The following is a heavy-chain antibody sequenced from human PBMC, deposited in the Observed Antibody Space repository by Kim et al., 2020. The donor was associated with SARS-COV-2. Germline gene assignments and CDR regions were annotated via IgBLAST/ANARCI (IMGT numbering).Heavy chain of an antibody. D-gene: IGHD3-22*01. J-gene: IGHJ6*02. CDR2: IYYSGST. CDR3: AREAYDSSGYYFNYYYGMDV. CDR1: GGSISSGGYY. V-gene: IGHV4-31*03. Sequence: SETLSLTCTVSGGSISSGGYYWSWIRQHPGKGLEWIGYIYYSGSTYYNPSLKSRVTISVDTSKNQFSLKLSSVTAADTAVYYCAREAYDSSGYYFNYYYGMDVWGQGTTVTVSS.